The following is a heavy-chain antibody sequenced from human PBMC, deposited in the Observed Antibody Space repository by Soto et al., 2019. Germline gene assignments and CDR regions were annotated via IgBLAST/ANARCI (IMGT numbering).Heavy chain of an antibody. Sequence: SETLSLTCTVSGGSISSGDYYWSWIRQPPGKGLEWIGYIYYSGSTYYNPSLKSRVTISVDTSKNQFSLKLSSVTAADTAVYYCARDRWLHRNWFDPWGQGTLVTVSS. CDR2: IYYSGST. CDR3: ARDRWLHRNWFDP. CDR1: GGSISSGDYY. J-gene: IGHJ5*02. V-gene: IGHV4-30-4*01. D-gene: IGHD5-12*01.